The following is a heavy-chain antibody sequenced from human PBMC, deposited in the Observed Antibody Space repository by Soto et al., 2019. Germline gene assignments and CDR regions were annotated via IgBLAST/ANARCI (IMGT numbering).Heavy chain of an antibody. Sequence: EVQLVESGGGLIQPGGSLRLSCAASGFTVSSNYMSWVRQAPGKGLEWVSAISGSGGSTYYADSVKGRFTISRDNSKNTLYLQMNSLRAEDTAVYYCAKARITIGCGMDVWGQGTTVTVSS. CDR2: ISGSGGST. D-gene: IGHD3-3*01. CDR1: GFTVSSNY. J-gene: IGHJ6*02. CDR3: AKARITIGCGMDV. V-gene: IGHV3-23*04.